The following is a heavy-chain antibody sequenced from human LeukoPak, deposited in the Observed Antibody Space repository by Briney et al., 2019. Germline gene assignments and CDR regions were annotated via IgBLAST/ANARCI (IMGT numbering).Heavy chain of an antibody. D-gene: IGHD3-3*01. V-gene: IGHV4-39*01. CDR1: GGSISSSSYY. CDR2: IYYSGST. CDR3: ARHGRGIFGVVSDY. J-gene: IGHJ4*02. Sequence: SEILSLTCTVSGGSISSSSYYWGWIRQPPGKGLEWIGSIYYSGSTYYNPSLKSRVTISVDTSKNQFSLKLSSVTAADTAVYYCARHGRGIFGVVSDYWGQGTLVTVSS.